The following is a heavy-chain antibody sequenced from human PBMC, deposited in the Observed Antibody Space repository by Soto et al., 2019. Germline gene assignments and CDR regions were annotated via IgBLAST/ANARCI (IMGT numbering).Heavy chain of an antibody. J-gene: IGHJ4*02. V-gene: IGHV3-23*01. CDR2: VSEYGDVT. D-gene: IGHD3-10*01. Sequence: EVQLLESGGGLAQPGGSLRLSCAAPGLTLSNHAMTWFRQAPGKGLDWVSTVSEYGDVTSYADSVRGRFTISRDNSKNTLYLQLNNLRVEDSAVYYCVPGSSGTRGEDSWGPGVVVTVSS. CDR1: GLTLSNHA. CDR3: VPGSSGTRGEDS.